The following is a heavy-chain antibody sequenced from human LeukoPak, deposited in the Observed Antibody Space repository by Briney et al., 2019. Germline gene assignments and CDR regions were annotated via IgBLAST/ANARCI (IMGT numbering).Heavy chain of an antibody. Sequence: GGSLRLSCAASGLSFNSYWMTWVRQAPGRGLEWVANINPAGSDTYYVDPVKGRFTISRDNAKNTLYLQMNSLRAEDTAVYYCARDVWRWLQFGRSYYYYGMDVWGQGTTVTVSS. J-gene: IGHJ6*02. D-gene: IGHD5-24*01. CDR3: ARDVWRWLQFGRSYYYYGMDV. CDR1: GLSFNSYW. CDR2: INPAGSDT. V-gene: IGHV3-7*01.